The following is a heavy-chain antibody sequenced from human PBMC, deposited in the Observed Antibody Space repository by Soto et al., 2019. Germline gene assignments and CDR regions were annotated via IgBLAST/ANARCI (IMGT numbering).Heavy chain of an antibody. CDR3: ASRGNYYDSSGYPFVS. V-gene: IGHV4-30-4*01. CDR2: IYYSGST. Sequence: QVQLQQSGPGLVKPSQTLSLTCTVSGGSISSGDYYWSWIRHPPGQGREGIGYIYYSGSTYYNPSLQSRVTISVDTSKSQFSLKRSSVTDADTGVYYCASRGNYYDSSGYPFVSWGQGTLVTVSS. CDR1: GGSISSGDYY. D-gene: IGHD3-22*01. J-gene: IGHJ4*02.